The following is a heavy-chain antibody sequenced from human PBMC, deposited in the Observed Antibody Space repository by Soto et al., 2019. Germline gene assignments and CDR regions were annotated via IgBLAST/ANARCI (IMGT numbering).Heavy chain of an antibody. D-gene: IGHD5-12*01. J-gene: IGHJ6*03. CDR2: IIPILGIA. Sequence: GASVKVSCKASGGTFSSYTISWVRQAPGQGLEWMGRIIPILGIANYAQKFQGRVTITADKSTSTAYMELSSLRSEDTAVYYCARVGYSGYYYYYMDVWGKGTTVTVSS. CDR3: ARVGYSGYYYYYMDV. V-gene: IGHV1-69*02. CDR1: GGTFSSYT.